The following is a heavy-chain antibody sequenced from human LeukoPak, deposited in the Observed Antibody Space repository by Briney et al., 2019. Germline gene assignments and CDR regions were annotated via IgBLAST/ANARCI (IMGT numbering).Heavy chain of an antibody. D-gene: IGHD5-12*01. CDR2: IYTSGST. Sequence: SETLSLTCTVSGGSISSGSYYWSWIRQPAGKGLEWIGRIYTSGSTNYNPSLKSRVTISVDTSKNQFSLKLSSVTAADTAVYYCARGTPTTPLKYYYYYMDVWGKGTTVTVSS. V-gene: IGHV4-61*02. CDR3: ARGTPTTPLKYYYYYMDV. J-gene: IGHJ6*03. CDR1: GGSISSGSYY.